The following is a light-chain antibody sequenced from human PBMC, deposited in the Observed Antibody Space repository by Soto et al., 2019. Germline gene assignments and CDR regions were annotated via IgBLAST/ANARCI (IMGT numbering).Light chain of an antibody. J-gene: IGKJ5*01. CDR3: QQYGTSPIT. CDR1: QTVSSY. V-gene: IGKV3-20*01. CDR2: GAS. Sequence: ENGLTQSPGTLSLSPGETATLACRASQTVSSYLTWYQQRPGQAPRLLISGASRRATGIPDRFSGSGSGTDFTLTISRLEPEDFALYYCQQYGTSPITFGQGTRLEIK.